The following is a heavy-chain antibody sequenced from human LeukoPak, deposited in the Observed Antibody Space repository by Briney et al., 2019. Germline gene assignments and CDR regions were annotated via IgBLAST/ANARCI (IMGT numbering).Heavy chain of an antibody. CDR1: GFTFSNHA. J-gene: IGHJ4*02. CDR2: VSYDGTTK. V-gene: IGHV3-30-3*01. CDR3: ARSPRDGYNSFDF. D-gene: IGHD5-24*01. Sequence: GGSLRLSCAASGFTFSNHAMQWVRQAPGKGLEWVAVVSYDGTTKYYADSVKGRFTISRDNSKNTLHLQMNSLRAEDTAVNYCARSPRDGYNSFDFWGQGTLVTVSS.